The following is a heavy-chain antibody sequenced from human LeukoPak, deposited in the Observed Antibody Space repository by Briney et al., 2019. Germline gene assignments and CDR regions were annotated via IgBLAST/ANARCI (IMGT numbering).Heavy chain of an antibody. CDR2: IYYSGNT. CDR3: ARETYSSSWYNDAFDI. CDR1: GGSISSDY. Sequence: SETLSLTCTVSGGSISSDYWSWIRQPPGKGLEWIGYIYYSGNTNYNPSLKSRVTISVDTSKNQFSLKLSSVTAADTAFYYCARETYSSSWYNDAFDIWGQGTMVTVS. D-gene: IGHD6-13*01. V-gene: IGHV4-59*01. J-gene: IGHJ3*02.